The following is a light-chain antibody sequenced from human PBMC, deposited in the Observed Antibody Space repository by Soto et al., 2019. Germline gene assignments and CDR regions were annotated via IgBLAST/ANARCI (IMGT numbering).Light chain of an antibody. J-gene: IGLJ1*01. CDR3: QSYDSSLSGGGYV. Sequence: QSVLTQPPSLSGAPGQRFTISCPGSSSNIGAGYDVHWYQQLPGTAPKLLIYGNSNRPSGVPDRFSGSKSGTSASLAITGLQAEDEADYYCQSYDSSLSGGGYVFGTGT. CDR1: SSNIGAGYD. V-gene: IGLV1-40*01. CDR2: GNS.